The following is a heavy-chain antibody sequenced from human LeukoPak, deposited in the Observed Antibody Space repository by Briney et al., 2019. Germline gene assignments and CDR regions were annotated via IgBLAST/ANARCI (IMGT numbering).Heavy chain of an antibody. Sequence: PSQTLSLTCTVSGGSISSGDYYWSWIRQPPGKGLEWIGYIYYSGSTYYNPSLKSRVTISVDTSKNQFSLKLSSVTAADTAVCYCARKSPGGWNYYFDYWGQGTLVTVSS. J-gene: IGHJ4*02. D-gene: IGHD1-7*01. CDR3: ARKSPGGWNYYFDY. CDR1: GGSISSGDYY. V-gene: IGHV4-30-4*08. CDR2: IYYSGST.